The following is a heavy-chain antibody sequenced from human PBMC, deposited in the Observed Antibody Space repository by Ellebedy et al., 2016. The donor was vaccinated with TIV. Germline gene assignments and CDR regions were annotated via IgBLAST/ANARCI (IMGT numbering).Heavy chain of an antibody. CDR1: GDSVSSSSYY. CDR3: ARAPFYYTSGTTPRTWFDS. J-gene: IGHJ5*01. D-gene: IGHD3-10*01. V-gene: IGHV4-61*01. Sequence: MPSETLSLTCTVSGDSVSSSSYYRSWIRQPPGKGLEWIGHIYYSGRTQYNPSLKSRVTMSLDTSKNQFSLKLSSVTAADTAVYYCARAPFYYTSGTTPRTWFDSWGQGTLVTVSS. CDR2: IYYSGRT.